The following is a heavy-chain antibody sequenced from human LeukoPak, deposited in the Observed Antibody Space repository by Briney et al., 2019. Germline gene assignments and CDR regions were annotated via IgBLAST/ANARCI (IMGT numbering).Heavy chain of an antibody. CDR3: ARDSDHSSSWSPLYYFDY. D-gene: IGHD6-13*01. J-gene: IGHJ4*02. Sequence: PGRSLRLSCAASGFTFSSYGMHWVRQAPGKGLEWVAVMWYDGSNKYYADSVKGRFTISRDNSKNTLYLQMNSLRAEDTAVYYCARDSDHSSSWSPLYYFDYWGQGTLVTVSS. V-gene: IGHV3-33*01. CDR2: MWYDGSNK. CDR1: GFTFSSYG.